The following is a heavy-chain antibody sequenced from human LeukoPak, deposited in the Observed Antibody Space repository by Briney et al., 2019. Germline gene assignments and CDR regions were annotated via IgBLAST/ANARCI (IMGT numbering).Heavy chain of an antibody. CDR1: GFTFSSYG. CDR2: IRYDGSNK. V-gene: IGHV3-30*02. CDR3: AKALLAMMGSCWYDV. J-gene: IGHJ6*04. D-gene: IGHD6-13*01. Sequence: GGSLRLSCAASGFTFSSYGMHWVRQAPGKGLEWVAFIRYDGSNKYYADSVKGRFTISRDNSKNTLYLQMNSLRAEDTAVYYCAKALLAMMGSCWYDVWGKGTTVTVSS.